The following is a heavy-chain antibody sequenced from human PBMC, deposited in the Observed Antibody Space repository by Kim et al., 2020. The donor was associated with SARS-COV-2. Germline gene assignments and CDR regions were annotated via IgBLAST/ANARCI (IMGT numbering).Heavy chain of an antibody. CDR2: IIPIFGTA. Sequence: SVKVSCKASGGTFSSYAISWVRQAPGQGLEWMGGIIPIFGTANYAQKFQGRVTITADESTSTAYMELSSLRSEDTAVYYCASLYYYDSSGPNDYWGQGTLVTVSS. CDR1: GGTFSSYA. J-gene: IGHJ4*02. CDR3: ASLYYYDSSGPNDY. D-gene: IGHD3-22*01. V-gene: IGHV1-69*13.